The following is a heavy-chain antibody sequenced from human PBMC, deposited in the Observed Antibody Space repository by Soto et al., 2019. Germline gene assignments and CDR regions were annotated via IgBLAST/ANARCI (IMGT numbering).Heavy chain of an antibody. J-gene: IGHJ4*02. CDR1: GGSLTDYW. CDR3: ARDFGAGAHFDH. CDR2: INHIGES. D-gene: IGHD3-10*01. Sequence: QVHLQQWGTGLLKPSETLSLTCAVYGGSLTDYWWTWILQTPGKGLEWIGEINHIGESNHNPSLKSRVTISLDTSQNQFSLKLTSVTVADTAVYYCARDFGAGAHFDHWGQGSLVTVSS. V-gene: IGHV4-34*01.